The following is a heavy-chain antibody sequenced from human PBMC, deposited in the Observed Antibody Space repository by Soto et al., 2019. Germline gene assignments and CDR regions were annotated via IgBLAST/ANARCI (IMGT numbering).Heavy chain of an antibody. J-gene: IGHJ1*01. D-gene: IGHD5-12*01. CDR3: ERTDDVGYDQH. CDR2: ISHSGTI. V-gene: IGHV4-38-2*01. Sequence: SGTLSPTCSFYCDSITSIYPWSWIRHTPGRGLEWVARISHSGTIYYNPSTKSRVTISVDTSKNQFSLNLRSVTAADAAVYYCERTDDVGYDQHCGKGNRVT. CDR1: CDSITSIYP.